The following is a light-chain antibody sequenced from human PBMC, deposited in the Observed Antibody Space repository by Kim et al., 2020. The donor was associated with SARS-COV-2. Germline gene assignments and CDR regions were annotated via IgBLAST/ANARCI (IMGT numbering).Light chain of an antibody. V-gene: IGLV2-14*03. Sequence: QSALTQPASVSGSPGQSITISCTGTSSDVGGYNYVSWYQHHPGKAPKLMIYDVNKRPSGVSNRFSGSKSGNTASLTISGLQAEDEADYYCSSYTSSGSWVFGGGTKLTVL. CDR1: SSDVGGYNY. J-gene: IGLJ2*01. CDR3: SSYTSSGSWV. CDR2: DVN.